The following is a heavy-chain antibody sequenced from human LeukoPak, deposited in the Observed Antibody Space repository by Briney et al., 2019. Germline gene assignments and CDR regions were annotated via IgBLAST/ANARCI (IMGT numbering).Heavy chain of an antibody. J-gene: IGHJ4*02. CDR2: IIPIFGTA. Sequence: GASVKVSCKASGGTFSSYAISWVRQAPGQGLEWMGRIIPIFGTANYAQMFQGRVTITTDESTSTAYMELSSLRSEDTAVYYCARAAGYSYGPTFDYWGQGTLVTVSS. CDR3: ARAAGYSYGPTFDY. V-gene: IGHV1-69*05. CDR1: GGTFSSYA. D-gene: IGHD5-18*01.